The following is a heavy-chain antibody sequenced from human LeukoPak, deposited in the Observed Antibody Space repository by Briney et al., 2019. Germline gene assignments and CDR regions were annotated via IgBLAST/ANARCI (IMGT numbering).Heavy chain of an antibody. V-gene: IGHV4-38-2*01. D-gene: IGHD3-10*01. CDR1: GYSISSGYY. Sequence: SETLSLTCAVSGYSISSGYYWGWIRQPPWKGLEWIGSIYHSGSTYYNPSLKSRVTISVDTSKNQFSLKLSSVTAADTAVYYCARARSGSGSYYNRGYLDYWGQGTLVTVSS. CDR2: IYHSGST. J-gene: IGHJ4*02. CDR3: ARARSGSGSYYNRGYLDY.